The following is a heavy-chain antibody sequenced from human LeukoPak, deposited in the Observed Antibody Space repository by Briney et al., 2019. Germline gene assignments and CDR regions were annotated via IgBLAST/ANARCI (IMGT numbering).Heavy chain of an antibody. CDR3: ARDRIAVAGTSEYYYFDY. CDR2: ISSSSSYI. D-gene: IGHD6-19*01. V-gene: IGHV3-21*01. J-gene: IGHJ4*02. Sequence: GGSLRLSCAASGFTFSSYSMNWVRQAPGKGLEWVSSISSSSSYIYYADSVKGRFTISRDNAKNSLYLQMNSLRDEDTAVYYCARDRIAVAGTSEYYYFDYWGQGTLVSVSS. CDR1: GFTFSSYS.